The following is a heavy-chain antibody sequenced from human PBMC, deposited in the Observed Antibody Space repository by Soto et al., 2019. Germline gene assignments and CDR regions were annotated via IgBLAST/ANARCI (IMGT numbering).Heavy chain of an antibody. V-gene: IGHV4-30-4*08. CDR1: GGSISSGGYY. Sequence: SETLSLTCTVSGGSISSGGYYWSWIRQHPGKGLEWIGYIYYSGSTYYNPSLESRMHMSLDATRNHYSLRLTSVTAADTAVYFCARAPVGLDTISYFDYWGQGKLVTVSS. D-gene: IGHD3-3*01. CDR3: ARAPVGLDTISYFDY. J-gene: IGHJ4*02. CDR2: IYYSGST.